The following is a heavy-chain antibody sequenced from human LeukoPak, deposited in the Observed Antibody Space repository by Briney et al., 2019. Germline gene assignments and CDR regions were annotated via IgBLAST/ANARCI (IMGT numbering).Heavy chain of an antibody. CDR2: INPNSGGT. CDR3: AREDSYGDYFDY. J-gene: IGHJ4*02. D-gene: IGHD5-18*01. CDR1: GYTFTGYY. Sequence: ASVKVSCKASGYTFTGYYMHWVRQAPGQGLEWMGWINPNSGGTNYAQKFQGRVTMTRDTSISTAYMELSRLRSDDTAVYYCAREDSYGDYFDYWGQGTLVTVSS. V-gene: IGHV1-2*02.